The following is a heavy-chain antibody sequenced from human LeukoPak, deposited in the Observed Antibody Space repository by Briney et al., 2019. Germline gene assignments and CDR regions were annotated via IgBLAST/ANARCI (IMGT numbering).Heavy chain of an antibody. CDR2: IYYSGST. J-gene: IGHJ4*02. V-gene: IGHV4-61*01. CDR1: GGSVNSNNYY. Sequence: SETLSLTCTVSGGSVNSNNYYWSWIRQPPGKGLEWIGYIYYSGSTNYNPSLKSRVTISVDTSKNQFSLKLSSVTAADTAVYYCARGIAAAGPFDYWGQGTLVTVSS. D-gene: IGHD6-13*01. CDR3: ARGIAAAGPFDY.